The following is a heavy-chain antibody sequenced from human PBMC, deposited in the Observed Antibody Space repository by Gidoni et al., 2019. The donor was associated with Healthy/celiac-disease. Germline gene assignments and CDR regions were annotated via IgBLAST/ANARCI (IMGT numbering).Heavy chain of an antibody. CDR1: GGSISSGSYY. D-gene: IGHD3-10*01. J-gene: IGHJ5*02. CDR2: IYTSGST. Sequence: KPSQTLSLTCTVSGGSISSGSYYWSWIRQPAGKGLEWIGRIYTSGSTNYNPSLKSRVTIPVDTSKNQFSLKLSSVTAADTAVYYCARGYYYGSEIHNWFDPWGQGTLVTVSS. V-gene: IGHV4-61*02. CDR3: ARGYYYGSEIHNWFDP.